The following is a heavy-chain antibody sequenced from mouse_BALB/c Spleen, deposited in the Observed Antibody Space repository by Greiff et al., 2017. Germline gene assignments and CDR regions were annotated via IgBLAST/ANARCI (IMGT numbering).Heavy chain of an antibody. CDR3: VRELGLGDWFAY. CDR1: GFTFNTYA. D-gene: IGHD3-1*01. J-gene: IGHJ3*01. V-gene: IGHV10-1*02. CDR2: IRSKSNNYAT. Sequence: EVKLVESGGGLVQPKGSLKLSCAASGFTFNTYAMNWVRQAPGKGLEWVARIRSKSNNYATYYADSVKDRFTISRDDSQSMLYLQMNNLKTEDTAMYYSVRELGLGDWFAYWGQGTLVTVSA.